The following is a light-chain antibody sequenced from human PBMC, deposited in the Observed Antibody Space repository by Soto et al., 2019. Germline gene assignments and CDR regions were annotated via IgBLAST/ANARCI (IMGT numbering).Light chain of an antibody. CDR3: QQRSNWPIT. J-gene: IGKJ5*01. CDR2: DAS. CDR1: QSVDSY. Sequence: EIVLTQSPATLSLSPVERATLSFSSSQSVDSYLAWYHQKPGQAPSLLIYDASKRDTGIPARFSGSGSGTDFTLTISSLEPEDFAVYYCQQRSNWPITFGQGTRLEIK. V-gene: IGKV3-11*01.